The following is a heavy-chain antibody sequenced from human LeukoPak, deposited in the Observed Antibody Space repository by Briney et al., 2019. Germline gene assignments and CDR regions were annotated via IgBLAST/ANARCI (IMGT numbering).Heavy chain of an antibody. V-gene: IGHV4-38-2*02. D-gene: IGHD3-10*01. CDR3: AREGTSGTNWFDP. J-gene: IGHJ5*02. CDR2: IYHSGST. Sequence: SETLSLTCGVSDYSIISDYYWGWIRQPPGKGLEWIGSIYHSGSTYYNPSLKSRVTISVDTSKNQFSLKLTSVTAADTAVYYCAREGTSGTNWFDPWGQGTLGTVSS. CDR1: DYSIISDYY.